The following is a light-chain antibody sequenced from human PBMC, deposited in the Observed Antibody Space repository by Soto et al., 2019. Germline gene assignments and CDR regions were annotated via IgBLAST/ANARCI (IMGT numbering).Light chain of an antibody. CDR2: VNSDGSH. CDR1: SGHSSYA. J-gene: IGLJ3*02. V-gene: IGLV4-69*02. Sequence: QAVVTQSPSASASLGASVRLTCSLSSGHSSYAIAWHQKHPEKGPRYLMKVNSDGSHTKGDGIPDRFSGSSSGAERYLTISSLRPEDEADYYCQTWDTGVQVFGGGTKVTVL. CDR3: QTWDTGVQV.